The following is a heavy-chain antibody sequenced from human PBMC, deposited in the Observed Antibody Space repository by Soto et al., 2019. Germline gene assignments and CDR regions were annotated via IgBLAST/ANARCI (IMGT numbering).Heavy chain of an antibody. CDR1: GFTFSSYG. CDR3: ARETQRRYYYDSSQRIRTYFDY. V-gene: IGHV3-33*01. CDR2: IWYDGSNK. J-gene: IGHJ4*02. D-gene: IGHD3-22*01. Sequence: QVQLVESGGGVVQPGRSLRLSCAASGFTFSSYGMHWVRQAPGKGLEWVAVIWYDGSNKYYADSVKGRFTISRDNSKNTLYLQMNSLRAEDTAVYYCARETQRRYYYDSSQRIRTYFDYWGQGTLVTVSS.